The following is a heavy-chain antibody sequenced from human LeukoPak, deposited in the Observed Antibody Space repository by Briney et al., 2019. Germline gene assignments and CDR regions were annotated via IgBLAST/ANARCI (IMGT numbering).Heavy chain of an antibody. CDR2: ISSSGSTI. CDR1: GFTFSDYY. Sequence: GGSLRLSCAASGFTFSDYYMSWIRQAPGKGLEWVSYISSSGSTIYYADSVKGRFTISRDNAKNSLYLQMNSLRAEDTAVYYCARDGDCSSTSCSQNWFDPWGQGTLVTVSS. CDR3: ARDGDCSSTSCSQNWFDP. V-gene: IGHV3-11*01. D-gene: IGHD2-2*01. J-gene: IGHJ5*02.